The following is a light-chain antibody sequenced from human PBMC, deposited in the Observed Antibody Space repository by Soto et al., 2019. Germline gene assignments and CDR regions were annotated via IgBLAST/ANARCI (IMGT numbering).Light chain of an antibody. V-gene: IGKV3-20*01. J-gene: IGKJ2*01. CDR2: GAS. Sequence: EIVLTQSPGTLSLSPGESATLSCRASQSVSNNFLAWYQQKPGQAPRLLIYGASSRATGMPDRFSGSGSATDFTLTISRLEPEDFAVYYCQQYGSSPYTFGQGTKLEIK. CDR1: QSVSNNF. CDR3: QQYGSSPYT.